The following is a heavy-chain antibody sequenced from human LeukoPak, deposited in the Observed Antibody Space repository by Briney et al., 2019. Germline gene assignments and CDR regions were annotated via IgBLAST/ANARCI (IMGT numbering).Heavy chain of an antibody. CDR3: ARGSYDSSDYEYFQH. V-gene: IGHV1-69*13. D-gene: IGHD3-22*01. CDR2: IIPIFGTG. J-gene: IGHJ1*01. Sequence: EASVKVSCKASGGTFSNYAISWVRQAPGQGLEWMGGIIPIFGTGNYAQKFQGRVTITADESTSTAYMELSSLRSDDTAVYFCARGSYDSSDYEYFQHWGQGTLVTVSS. CDR1: GGTFSNYA.